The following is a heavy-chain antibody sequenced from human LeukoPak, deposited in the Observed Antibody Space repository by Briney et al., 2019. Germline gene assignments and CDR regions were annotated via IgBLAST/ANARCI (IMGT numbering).Heavy chain of an antibody. V-gene: IGHV1-2*02. D-gene: IGHD6-13*01. Sequence: ASVKVSCKASGYTFTDAYIHWVRQAPGQGLEWMGWINPDSGGTNYAQKFQGRVTMTRDTSITTVYMEMSSLRSDDTAVYYCARVKYRAAGDKQHWGRGTPVTVSS. CDR1: GYTFTDAY. J-gene: IGHJ1*01. CDR3: ARVKYRAAGDKQH. CDR2: INPDSGGT.